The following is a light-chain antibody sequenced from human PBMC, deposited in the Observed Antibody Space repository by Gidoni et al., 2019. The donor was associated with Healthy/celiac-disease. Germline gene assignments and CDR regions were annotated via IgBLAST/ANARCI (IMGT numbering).Light chain of an antibody. CDR3: QQRSNWPPS. CDR2: DAS. J-gene: IGKJ4*01. V-gene: IGKV3-11*01. CDR1: QSVSSY. Sequence: DIVLTQSPATLSLSPGERATLSCRASQSVSSYLAWYQQKPGQAPRLLIDDASNRATGLPARFSGSGSGTDFTLTISSLEPEDFAVDYWQQRSNWPPSFGGGTKVEIK.